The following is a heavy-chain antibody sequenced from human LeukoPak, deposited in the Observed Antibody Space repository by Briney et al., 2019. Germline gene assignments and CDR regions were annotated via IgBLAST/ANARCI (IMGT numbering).Heavy chain of an antibody. Sequence: ASETLSLTCTVSGGSISSYYWSWIRQPPGKGLEWIGYIYYSGSTNYNPSLKSRVTISVDTSKNQFSLKLSSVTAADTAVYYCARAAVAGQKGGYWFDPWGQGTLVTVSS. D-gene: IGHD6-19*01. V-gene: IGHV4-59*08. CDR3: ARAAVAGQKGGYWFDP. J-gene: IGHJ5*02. CDR2: IYYSGST. CDR1: GGSISSYY.